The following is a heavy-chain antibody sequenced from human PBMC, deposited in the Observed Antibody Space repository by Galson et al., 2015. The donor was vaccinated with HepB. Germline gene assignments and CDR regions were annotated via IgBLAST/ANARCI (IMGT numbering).Heavy chain of an antibody. CDR3: ASSADSSGWYGY. J-gene: IGHJ4*02. CDR1: GFTFSSYW. CDR2: INSDGSST. V-gene: IGHV3-74*01. D-gene: IGHD6-19*01. Sequence: SLRLSCAASGFTFSSYWMHWVRQAPGKGLVWVSRINSDGSSTSYADSVKGRFTISRDNAKNTLYLQMNSLRAEDTAVYYCASSADSSGWYGYWGQGTLVTVSS.